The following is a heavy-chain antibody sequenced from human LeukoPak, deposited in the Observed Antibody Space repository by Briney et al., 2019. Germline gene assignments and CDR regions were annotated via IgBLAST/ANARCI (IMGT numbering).Heavy chain of an antibody. CDR3: AKDNYYGDYEVTSIFGVD. V-gene: IGHV3-30*02. CDR2: IRYDGTNK. Sequence: GGSLRLSCTVSGFTFSTYAFTWVRQAPGKGLEWVAFIRYDGTNKYYADSMKGRFTISRDNSKNTLYLQMNSLRVEDTAVYYCAKDNYYGDYEVTSIFGVDWGQGTLVTVSS. D-gene: IGHD4-17*01. J-gene: IGHJ4*02. CDR1: GFTFSTYA.